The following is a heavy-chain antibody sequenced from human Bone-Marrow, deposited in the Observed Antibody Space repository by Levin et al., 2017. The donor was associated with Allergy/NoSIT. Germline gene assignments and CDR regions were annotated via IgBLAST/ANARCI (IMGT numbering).Heavy chain of an antibody. V-gene: IGHV1-69*06. J-gene: IGHJ3*02. Sequence: GASVKVSCKASGGTFSSYAINWVRQAPGQGLEWMGGIIPIFGTANNAQRFQGRVTITADKSTTTAYMELSSLRSEDTAVYYCARDLSSMSVGAFDIWGQGTMVTVSS. CDR1: GGTFSSYA. CDR3: ARDLSSMSVGAFDI. CDR2: IIPIFGTA. D-gene: IGHD1-26*01.